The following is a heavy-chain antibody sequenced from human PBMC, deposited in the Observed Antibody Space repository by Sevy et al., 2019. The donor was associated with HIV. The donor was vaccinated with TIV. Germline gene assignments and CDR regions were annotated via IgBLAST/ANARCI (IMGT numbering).Heavy chain of an antibody. Sequence: SETLSLTCAVYGGSFSGYYWSWIRQPPGKGLEWIGEINHSGSTNYNPSLKSRVTISVDTSKNQFSLKLSSVTAADTAVYYCARGADEQRCLQLGYYYYGMDVWGQGTTVTVSS. CDR3: ARGADEQRCLQLGYYYYGMDV. CDR1: GGSFSGYY. V-gene: IGHV4-34*01. J-gene: IGHJ6*02. CDR2: INHSGST. D-gene: IGHD1-1*01.